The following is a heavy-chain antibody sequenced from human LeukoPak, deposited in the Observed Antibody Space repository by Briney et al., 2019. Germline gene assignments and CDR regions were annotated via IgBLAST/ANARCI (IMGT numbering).Heavy chain of an antibody. J-gene: IGHJ5*02. Sequence: SETLSLTCTVSGGSISSSSYYWGWIRQPPGKGLEWIGSIYYSGSTYYNPSLKSQVTISVDTSKNQFSLKLSSVTAADTAVYYCAKAVRFLEWLPDNWFDPWGQGTLVTVSS. D-gene: IGHD3-3*01. V-gene: IGHV4-39*07. CDR3: AKAVRFLEWLPDNWFDP. CDR1: GGSISSSSYY. CDR2: IYYSGST.